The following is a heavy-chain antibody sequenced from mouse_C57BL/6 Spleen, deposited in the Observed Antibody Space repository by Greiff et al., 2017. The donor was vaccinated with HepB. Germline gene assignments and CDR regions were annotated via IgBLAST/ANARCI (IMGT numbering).Heavy chain of an antibody. D-gene: IGHD1-1*01. J-gene: IGHJ2*01. Sequence: VQLQQPGAELVKPGASVKMSCKASGYTFTSYWITWVKQRPGQGLEWIGDINPNNGGTIYNQKFKGKATLTVDKSSSTAYMELRSLTSEDTAVYYGARVYYYGSSYDYWGQGTTLTVSS. CDR1: GYTFTSYW. CDR3: ARVYYYGSSYDY. CDR2: INPNNGGT. V-gene: IGHV1-55*01.